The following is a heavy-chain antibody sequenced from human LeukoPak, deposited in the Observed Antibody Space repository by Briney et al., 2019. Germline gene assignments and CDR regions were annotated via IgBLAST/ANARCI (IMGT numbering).Heavy chain of an antibody. V-gene: IGHV4-30-4*01. J-gene: IGHJ5*02. CDR2: IYYSGST. CDR3: ARERAGGVLNWFDP. D-gene: IGHD3-16*01. Sequence: SQTLSLTCTVSGGSISSGDYYWSWIRQPPGKGLEWIGYIYYSGSTYYNPSLKSRVTISVDTSKNQFSLKLSSVTAADTAVYYCARERAGGVLNWFDPWGQGTLVTVSS. CDR1: GGSISSGDYY.